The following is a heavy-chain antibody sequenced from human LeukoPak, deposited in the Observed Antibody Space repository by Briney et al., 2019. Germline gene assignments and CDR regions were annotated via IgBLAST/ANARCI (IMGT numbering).Heavy chain of an antibody. J-gene: IGHJ5*02. CDR3: ARVRGSGWLGWFDP. D-gene: IGHD6-19*01. V-gene: IGHV3-48*03. CDR2: ISSSGSTI. Sequence: GGSLRLSCAASGFTFSSYEMNWVRQAPGKGLEWVSYISSSGSTIYYADSVKGRFTISRDNAKNSLYLQMNSLRAEDTALCYCARVRGSGWLGWFDPWGQGTLVTVSS. CDR1: GFTFSSYE.